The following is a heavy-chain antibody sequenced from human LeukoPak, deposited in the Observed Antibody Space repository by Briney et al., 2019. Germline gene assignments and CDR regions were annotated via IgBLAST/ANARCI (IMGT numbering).Heavy chain of an antibody. CDR1: GGSISSGGYS. CDR2: IYHSGST. CDR3: ARTMVRGAYNWFDP. V-gene: IGHV4-30-2*01. D-gene: IGHD3-10*01. J-gene: IGHJ5*02. Sequence: SETLSLTCAVSGGSISSGGYSWSWIRQPPGKVLEWIGYIYHSGSTYYNPSLKSRVTISVDRSKNQFSLKLSSVTAADTAVYYCARTMVRGAYNWFDPWGQGTLVTVSS.